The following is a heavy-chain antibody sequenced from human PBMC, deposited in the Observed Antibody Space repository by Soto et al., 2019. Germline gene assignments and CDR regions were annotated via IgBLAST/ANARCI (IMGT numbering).Heavy chain of an antibody. J-gene: IGHJ3*01. Sequence: VRLVESGGVVVQPGGSLRLSCAASGFSFEDYSMHWVRQAPGKGLEWVSLIEWDGATTSYADSVKGRFTISRDNNKASLHLQMNSLRTEDTAMYYCKKAFSGSDALDFWGQGTFVTVSS. V-gene: IGHV3-43*01. CDR1: GFSFEDYS. CDR3: KKAFSGSDALDF. CDR2: IEWDGATT. D-gene: IGHD5-12*01.